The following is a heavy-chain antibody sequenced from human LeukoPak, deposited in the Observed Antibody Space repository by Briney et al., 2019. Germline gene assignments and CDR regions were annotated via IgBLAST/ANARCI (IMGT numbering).Heavy chain of an antibody. D-gene: IGHD3-22*01. CDR1: GYTFTNYD. J-gene: IGHJ4*02. Sequence: ASVKVSFKASGYTFTNYDITWVRQAPGQGLEWMGWISAYNGNTNYAQRFQGRVTMTTDTSTSTAYMELRSLRSDDTAVYYCARDRYYYDNSGSIRFDYWGQGTLVTVSS. V-gene: IGHV1-18*01. CDR2: ISAYNGNT. CDR3: ARDRYYYDNSGSIRFDY.